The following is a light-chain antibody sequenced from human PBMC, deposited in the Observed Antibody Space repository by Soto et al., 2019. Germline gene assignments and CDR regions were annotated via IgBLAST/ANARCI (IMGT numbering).Light chain of an antibody. CDR1: QGISNW. CDR2: AAS. J-gene: IGKJ3*01. CDR3: QQGNSFPFT. Sequence: DIQMTQSPSSVSASVGDRVSITCRASQGISNWLVWYQQKPGRAPKLLIYAASSLQSGVSSRFSGSASGTDFTLTISSLQPEDFATYYCQQGNSFPFTFGPGTKVDIK. V-gene: IGKV1D-12*01.